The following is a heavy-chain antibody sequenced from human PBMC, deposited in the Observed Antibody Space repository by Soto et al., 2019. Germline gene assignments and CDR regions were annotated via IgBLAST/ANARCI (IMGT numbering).Heavy chain of an antibody. D-gene: IGHD2-2*01. CDR1: GYTFTSYA. CDR2: INAGNGNT. Sequence: GASVKVSCKASGYTFTSYAMHWVRQAPGQRLEWMGWINAGNGNTKYSQKFQGRVTITRDTSASTAYMELSSLRSEDTAVYYCARDRVVVPVRNWFDPWGQGTLVTVSS. J-gene: IGHJ5*02. V-gene: IGHV1-3*01. CDR3: ARDRVVVPVRNWFDP.